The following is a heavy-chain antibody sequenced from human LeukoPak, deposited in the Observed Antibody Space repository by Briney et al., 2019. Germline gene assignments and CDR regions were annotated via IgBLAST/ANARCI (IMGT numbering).Heavy chain of an antibody. D-gene: IGHD6-13*01. V-gene: IGHV1-8*01. J-gene: IGHJ5*01. CDR2: MNPNSGNT. CDR3: ARDGYTMGWFDY. CDR1: GYTFTSYD. Sequence: ASVKVSCKASGYTFTSYDINWVRQATGQGLEWMGRMNPNSGNTGYAQKLQGRVTMTTDTSTSTAYMELRSLRSDDTAVYYCARDGYTMGWFDYWGRGTLVTVSS.